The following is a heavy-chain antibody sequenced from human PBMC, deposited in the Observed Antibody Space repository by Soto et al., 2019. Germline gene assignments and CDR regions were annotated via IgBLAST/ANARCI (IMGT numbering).Heavy chain of an antibody. CDR3: ARDIGSYAYGEGY. CDR1: GGSIKSYW. V-gene: IGHV4-4*07. J-gene: IGHJ4*02. CDR2: VYSSGTT. Sequence: SETLSLTCSVSGGSIKSYWWSWIRQPAGKGLEWIGRVYSSGTTDYNPSLNSRATLSVETSKNQFSLKLSSVTAADTAVYYCARDIGSYAYGEGYWGQGIQVTVSS. D-gene: IGHD3-10*01.